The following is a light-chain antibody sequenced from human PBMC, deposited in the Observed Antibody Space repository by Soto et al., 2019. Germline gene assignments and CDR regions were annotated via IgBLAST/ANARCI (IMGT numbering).Light chain of an antibody. J-gene: IGKJ5*01. Sequence: EIVLTQSPATLSLSPGERATLSCRASQSVSSYLAWYQQKPGQAPRLLIYDASNRATGIPARFSGSGSGTDSPLTISSLVSEDFAVYYCQQRSNWPLGVTFGQGTRLEIQ. CDR1: QSVSSY. CDR3: QQRSNWPLGVT. CDR2: DAS. V-gene: IGKV3-11*01.